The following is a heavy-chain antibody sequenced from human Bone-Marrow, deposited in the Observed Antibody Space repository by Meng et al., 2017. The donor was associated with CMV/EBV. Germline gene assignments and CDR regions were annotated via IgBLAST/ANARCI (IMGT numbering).Heavy chain of an antibody. J-gene: IGHJ6*01. CDR3: ARGVKAAGFYGMDV. V-gene: IGHV3-21*01. Sequence: GGSLRLSCAASGFTFSSYSMNWVRQAPGKGLEWVSSISSSSSYIYYADSVKGRFTISRDNAKNSLCLQMNSLRAEDTAVYYCARGVKAAGFYGMDVWGQGTTVTGSS. CDR2: ISSSSSYI. CDR1: GFTFSSYS. D-gene: IGHD6-13*01.